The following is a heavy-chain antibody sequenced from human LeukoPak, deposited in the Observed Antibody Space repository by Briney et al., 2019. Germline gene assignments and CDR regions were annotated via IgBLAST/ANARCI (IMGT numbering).Heavy chain of an antibody. CDR2: IYTSGST. J-gene: IGHJ4*02. CDR3: ARDLGYNWNERGFDY. D-gene: IGHD1-1*01. V-gene: IGHV4-4*07. CDR1: GGSISSYY. Sequence: SETLSLTCTVSGGSISSYYWSWIRQPAGKGLEWIGRIYTSGSTSYNPSLKSRVTMSVDTSKNQFSLKLSSVTAADTAVYYCARDLGYNWNERGFDYWGQGTLVTVSS.